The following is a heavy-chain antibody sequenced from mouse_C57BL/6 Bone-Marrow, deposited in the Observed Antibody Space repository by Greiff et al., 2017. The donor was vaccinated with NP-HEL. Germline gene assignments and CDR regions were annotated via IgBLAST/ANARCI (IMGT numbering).Heavy chain of an antibody. CDR1: GFNIKDYY. CDR3: ARRRLLQCYCDY. V-gene: IGHV14-2*01. CDR2: LDPEDGET. Sequence: VQLQQSGAELVKPGASVKLSCTASGFNIKDYYMHWVKQRTEQGLEWIGRLDPEDGETKYAPKFKGKATITADTSSNTAYLQLSSLTSEDTAVYYCARRRLLQCYCDYGGQGTTLTVSS. J-gene: IGHJ2*01. D-gene: IGHD2-3*01.